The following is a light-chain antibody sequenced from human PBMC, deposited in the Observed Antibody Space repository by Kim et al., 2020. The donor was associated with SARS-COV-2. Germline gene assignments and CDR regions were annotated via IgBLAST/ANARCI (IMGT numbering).Light chain of an antibody. V-gene: IGLV3-1*01. CDR3: QAWDSSTVV. J-gene: IGLJ2*01. CDR1: KLGDKY. CDR2: QDS. Sequence: GSPGKTARITCSGDKLGDKYACWYQQKPGQTPVLVIYQDSKRPSGIPGRFSGSNSGNTATLTIRGTQAMDEADYYCQAWDSSTVVFGGGTQLTVL.